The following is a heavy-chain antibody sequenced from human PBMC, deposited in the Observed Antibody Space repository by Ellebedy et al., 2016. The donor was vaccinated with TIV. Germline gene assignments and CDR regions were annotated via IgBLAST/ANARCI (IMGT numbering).Heavy chain of an antibody. CDR2: ISAYNGDT. D-gene: IGHD2-8*01. V-gene: IGHV1-18*01. Sequence: ASVKVSCKTSGYTFGSYGISWVRQAPGQGLEWRGWISAYNGDTDYAVKYQGRLSMSTDTSTSTSYMELRSLKSDDTDVYYCARDMVQGMVSIYVWFDYWGQGTLVTVSS. CDR1: GYTFGSYG. J-gene: IGHJ4*02. CDR3: ARDMVQGMVSIYVWFDY.